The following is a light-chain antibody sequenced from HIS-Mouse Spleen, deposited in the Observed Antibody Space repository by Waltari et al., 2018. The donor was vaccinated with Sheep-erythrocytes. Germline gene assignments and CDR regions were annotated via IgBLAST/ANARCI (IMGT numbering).Light chain of an antibody. CDR1: SSDVGSYNL. J-gene: IGLJ3*02. CDR2: EGS. CDR3: CSYAGSSTPWV. Sequence: QSALTQPASVSGSPGQSITISCTGTSSDVGSYNLVSWYQQHPGKAPKLMLYEGSKRPSGVSNRFSDSKSGNTASLTISGLQAEDEADYYCCSYAGSSTPWVFGGWTKLTVL. V-gene: IGLV2-23*01.